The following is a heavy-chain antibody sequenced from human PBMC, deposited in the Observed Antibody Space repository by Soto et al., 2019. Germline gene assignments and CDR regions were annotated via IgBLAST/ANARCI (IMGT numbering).Heavy chain of an antibody. J-gene: IGHJ6*03. CDR3: ARRWDFSTSPSTGKHYYFYMDV. V-gene: IGHV5-51*01. D-gene: IGHD1-26*01. CDR2: IYPADSDT. CDR1: GYSFINYW. Sequence: GESLKISCKGSGYSFINYWIAWVRQMPGKGLEWMGIIYPADSDTRYSPSFQGQVTISADKSISTAYLQWSSLEASDTAVYYCARRWDFSTSPSTGKHYYFYMDVWGKGTTVTVSS.